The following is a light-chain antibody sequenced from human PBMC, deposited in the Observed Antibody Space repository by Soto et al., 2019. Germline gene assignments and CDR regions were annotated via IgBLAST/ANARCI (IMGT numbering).Light chain of an antibody. CDR3: SSYTSSSPLKV. J-gene: IGLJ2*01. V-gene: IGLV2-14*03. CDR1: SSDVGGYNY. CDR2: DVS. Sequence: QSALTQPASVSGSPGQSITISCTGTSSDVGGYNYVSWYQQHPGKAPKLMIYDVSIRPSGVSNRFSGSKSGNTASLTISGLQAEDEADYYCSSYTSSSPLKVFGGGTQLTVL.